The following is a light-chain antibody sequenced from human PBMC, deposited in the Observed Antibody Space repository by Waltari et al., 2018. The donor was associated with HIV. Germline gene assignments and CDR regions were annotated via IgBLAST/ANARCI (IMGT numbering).Light chain of an antibody. V-gene: IGLV2-23*02. J-gene: IGLJ2*01. CDR1: SSDVGSYNL. Sequence: QSALTQPASVSGSPGQSITISCTGTSSDVGSYNLVSWYQQHPDKAPKLMIYEVNKRPSGVSNRFSGSKSGNTASLTISGLQAEDEADYYCCSYAGSSTVVFGGGTKLTVL. CDR2: EVN. CDR3: CSYAGSSTVV.